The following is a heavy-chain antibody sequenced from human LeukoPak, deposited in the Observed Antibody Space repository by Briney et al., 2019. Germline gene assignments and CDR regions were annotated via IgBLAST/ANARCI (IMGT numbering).Heavy chain of an antibody. CDR1: GGSISSYY. CDR2: MYYSGTT. J-gene: IGHJ4*02. D-gene: IGHD5-18*01. CDR3: ARQQIYVDTGLVDYFDY. Sequence: SETLSLTCTVSGGSISSYYWSWIRQPPGKGLEWIGYMYYSGTTNYNPSLGSRVIISADTSKNQFSLQVSSVTAADTAVYYCARQQIYVDTGLVDYFDYWGQGILVTVSS. V-gene: IGHV4-59*01.